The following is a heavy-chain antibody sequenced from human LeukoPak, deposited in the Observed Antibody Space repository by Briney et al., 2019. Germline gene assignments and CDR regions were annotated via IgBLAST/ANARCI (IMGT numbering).Heavy chain of an antibody. CDR2: IQDGSDK. Sequence: PGGSLRLSCVASGFTFSSYCMSWVRQAPGKGLEWVANIQDGSDKYYVDSVKGRFTISRDNAKNTLYLQMNSLRAEDTAVYFCARGFGDSRVHYYYGMDVWGQGTTVTVSS. V-gene: IGHV3-7*02. J-gene: IGHJ6*02. D-gene: IGHD4-17*01. CDR3: ARGFGDSRVHYYYGMDV. CDR1: GFTFSSYC.